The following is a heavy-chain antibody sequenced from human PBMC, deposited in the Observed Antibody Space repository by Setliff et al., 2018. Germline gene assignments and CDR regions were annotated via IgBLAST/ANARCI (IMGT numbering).Heavy chain of an antibody. CDR1: GFTFSSFA. V-gene: IGHV3-23*01. J-gene: IGHJ4*02. D-gene: IGHD3-9*01. CDR3: ANDASYYDILTGANYLDT. CDR2: TSGGGGFST. Sequence: GGSLRLSCAASGFTFSSFAMSWVRQAPGKGLEWVSTTSGGGGFSTYYADSVKGRFTISRDNSNLYLQMNNLRAEDTAFYFCANDASYYDILTGANYLDTWGRGTLVTVSS.